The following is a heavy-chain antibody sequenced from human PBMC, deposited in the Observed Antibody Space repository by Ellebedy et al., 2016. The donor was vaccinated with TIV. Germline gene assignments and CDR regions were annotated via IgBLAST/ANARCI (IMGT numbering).Heavy chain of an antibody. D-gene: IGHD6-13*01. CDR3: ARDLDSSSWSDY. Sequence: SVKVSXXASGGTFSSYAISWVRQAPGQGLEWMGGIIPIFGTANYAQKFQGRVTITADESTSTAYMELSSLRSEDTAVYYCARDLDSSSWSDYWGQGTLVTVSS. CDR2: IIPIFGTA. J-gene: IGHJ4*02. CDR1: GGTFSSYA. V-gene: IGHV1-69*13.